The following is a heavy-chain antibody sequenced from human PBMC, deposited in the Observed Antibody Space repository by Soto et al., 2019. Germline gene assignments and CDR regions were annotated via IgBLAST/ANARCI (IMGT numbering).Heavy chain of an antibody. D-gene: IGHD5-12*01. CDR1: GGSISSGGYY. V-gene: IGHV4-31*03. Sequence: ASETLSLTCTVPGGSISSGGYYWSWIRQHPGKGLEWIGYIYYSGSTYYNPSLKSRVTISVDTSKNQFSLKLSSVTAADTAVYYCAEAGGYDYVGAFDIWGQGTMVPVSS. CDR3: AEAGGYDYVGAFDI. CDR2: IYYSGST. J-gene: IGHJ3*02.